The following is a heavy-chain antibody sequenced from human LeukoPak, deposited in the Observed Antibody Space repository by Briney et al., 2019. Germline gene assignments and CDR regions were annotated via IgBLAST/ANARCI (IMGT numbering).Heavy chain of an antibody. D-gene: IGHD6-13*01. CDR1: GYSFTSYW. Sequence: GESLKISCKGSGYSFTSYWIGWVRQMPGKGLEWMGIIYPGDSDTRYSPSFQGQVTISADKSISTAYLQWSSLKASDTAMCYCARLRRAKIAAAGSYYFDYWGQGTLVTVSS. CDR3: ARLRRAKIAAAGSYYFDY. V-gene: IGHV5-51*01. J-gene: IGHJ4*02. CDR2: IYPGDSDT.